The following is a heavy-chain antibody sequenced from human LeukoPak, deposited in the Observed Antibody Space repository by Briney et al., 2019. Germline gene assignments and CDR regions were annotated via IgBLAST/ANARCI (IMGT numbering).Heavy chain of an antibody. Sequence: SLRLSCAASGFTFDDYAMHWVRQAPGKGLEWVSGISWNSGSIGYADSVKGRFTISRDNAKNSLHLQMNSLRAEDTALYYCAKDRRWDYYDSSGYFDYWGQGTLVTVSS. CDR2: ISWNSGSI. D-gene: IGHD3-22*01. CDR1: GFTFDDYA. V-gene: IGHV3-9*01. J-gene: IGHJ4*02. CDR3: AKDRRWDYYDSSGYFDY.